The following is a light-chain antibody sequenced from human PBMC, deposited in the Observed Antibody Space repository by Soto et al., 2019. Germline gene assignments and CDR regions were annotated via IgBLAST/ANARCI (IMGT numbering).Light chain of an antibody. CDR3: QQLHGYPIT. J-gene: IGKJ5*01. CDR2: AAS. Sequence: DIQLTQSPSFLSASVGDRVTITCRASQGISTYLAWYQQKPGKAPKLLIYAASTLQSGVPLSFSGSGSGTHFTLTISSLQPEDFATYYCQQLHGYPITFGQGTRLEIK. V-gene: IGKV1-9*01. CDR1: QGISTY.